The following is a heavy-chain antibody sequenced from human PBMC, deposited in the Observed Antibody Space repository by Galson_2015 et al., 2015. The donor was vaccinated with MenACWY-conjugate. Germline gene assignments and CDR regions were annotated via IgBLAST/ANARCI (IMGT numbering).Heavy chain of an antibody. CDR1: GFTFNNYW. V-gene: IGHV3-74*01. J-gene: IGHJ4*02. Sequence: SLRLSCAASGFTFNNYWIHWVRQPPRKGLEWISYIKADGSFSNYADSVKGRFTISTDNAKNMVYLQMDGLGDEDTAVYFCARDNNWSFDSWGQGTLVTVSS. CDR3: ARDNNWSFDS. D-gene: IGHD1-1*01. CDR2: IKADGSFS.